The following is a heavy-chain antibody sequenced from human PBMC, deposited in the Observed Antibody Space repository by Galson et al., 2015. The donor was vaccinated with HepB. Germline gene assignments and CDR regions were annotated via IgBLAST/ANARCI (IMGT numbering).Heavy chain of an antibody. V-gene: IGHV6-1*01. Sequence: CAISGDSVSSNSAAWNWIRQSPSRGLEWLGRTYYRSKWNNDYAVSVKSRITINPDTSKNQFSLQLNSVTPEDTAVYYCARERRERSGWYFYYYGMDVWGQGTTVTVSS. J-gene: IGHJ6*02. D-gene: IGHD6-19*01. CDR2: TYYRSKWNN. CDR1: GDSVSSNSAA. CDR3: ARERRERSGWYFYYYGMDV.